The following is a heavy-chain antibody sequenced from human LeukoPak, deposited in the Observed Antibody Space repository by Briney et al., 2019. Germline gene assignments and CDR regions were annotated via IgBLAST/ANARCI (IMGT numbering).Heavy chain of an antibody. Sequence: GGSLRLSCAASGFSVGNKYMSWVRQAPGKGLEWVSVIYTGGDTYYADSVRGRFTISRDNSKNTVNLQMNSLRAEDTALYYCAGGQMFTSGGFDDWGQGTLVTVSS. CDR2: IYTGGDT. D-gene: IGHD6-19*01. J-gene: IGHJ4*02. CDR1: GFSVGNKY. CDR3: AGGQMFTSGGFDD. V-gene: IGHV3-53*01.